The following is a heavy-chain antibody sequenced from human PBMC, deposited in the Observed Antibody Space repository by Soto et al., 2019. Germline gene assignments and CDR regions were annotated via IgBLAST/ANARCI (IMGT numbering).Heavy chain of an antibody. D-gene: IGHD6-6*01. CDR3: ARCRRSSSRYYGMDV. Sequence: GASVKVSCKASGGTFSSYAISWVRQAPGQGLEWMGGIIPIFGTANYAQKFQGRVTITADKSTSTAYMELSSLRSEDTAVYYCARCRRSSSRYYGMDVWGQGTTVTVSS. J-gene: IGHJ6*02. CDR2: IIPIFGTA. CDR1: GGTFSSYA. V-gene: IGHV1-69*06.